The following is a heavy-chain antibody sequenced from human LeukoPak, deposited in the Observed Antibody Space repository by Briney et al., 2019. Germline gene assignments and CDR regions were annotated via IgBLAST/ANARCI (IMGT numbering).Heavy chain of an antibody. CDR2: IDPSDSYT. D-gene: IGHD4-17*01. V-gene: IGHV5-10-1*01. CDR3: ARLSPMTTVTTQLNNGDY. J-gene: IGHJ4*02. CDR1: GYSFTSYL. Sequence: GESLKISCKGSGYSFTSYLISWVRQMPVKGLEWMGRIDPSDSYTNYSPSFQGHVTISADKSISTAYLQWSSLKASDTAMYYCARLSPMTTVTTQLNNGDYWGQGTLVTVSS.